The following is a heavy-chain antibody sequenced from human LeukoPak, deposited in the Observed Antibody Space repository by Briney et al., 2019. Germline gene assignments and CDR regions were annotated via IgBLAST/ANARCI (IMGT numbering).Heavy chain of an antibody. Sequence: PGGSLRLSCAASGFTFSSYSMNWVRQAPGKGLEWVSSISSSSSYIFYADSVKGRFTISRDNAKNSLCLQMNSLRAEDTAVYYCARSYTDYDFWSGHPPHYFDYWGQGTLVTVSS. D-gene: IGHD3-3*01. CDR1: GFTFSSYS. CDR2: ISSSSSYI. CDR3: ARSYTDYDFWSGHPPHYFDY. V-gene: IGHV3-21*01. J-gene: IGHJ4*02.